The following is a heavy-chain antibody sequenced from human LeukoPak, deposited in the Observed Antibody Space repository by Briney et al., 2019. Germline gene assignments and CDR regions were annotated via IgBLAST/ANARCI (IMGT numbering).Heavy chain of an antibody. J-gene: IGHJ4*02. Sequence: PGGSLRLSCAASGFTFSTSWMHRVRQVPGKGLVWVSRINPDGSITNYADSVKGRFTISRDNANNMLYLLMNSLRVDDTAVYYCGRALLGTSDYWGQGTLVTVSS. CDR1: GFTFSTSW. CDR3: GRALLGTSDY. D-gene: IGHD7-27*01. CDR2: INPDGSIT. V-gene: IGHV3-74*01.